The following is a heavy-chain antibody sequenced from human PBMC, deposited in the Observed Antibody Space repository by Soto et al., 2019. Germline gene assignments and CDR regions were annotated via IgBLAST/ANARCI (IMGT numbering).Heavy chain of an antibody. CDR1: GFTFSSYA. V-gene: IGHV3-30-3*01. CDR2: ISYDGSNK. D-gene: IGHD6-13*01. CDR3: ARDLLNTAAAAYYYYYGMDV. Sequence: GGSLRLSCAASGFTFSSYAMHWVRQAPGKGLEWVAVISYDGSNKYYADSVKGRFTISRDNSKNTLYLQMNSLRAEDTAVYYCARDLLNTAAAAYYYYYGMDVWGQGTTVTASS. J-gene: IGHJ6*02.